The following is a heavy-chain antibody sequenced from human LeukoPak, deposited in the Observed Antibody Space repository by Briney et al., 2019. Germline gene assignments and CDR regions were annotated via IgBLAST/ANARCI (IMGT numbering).Heavy chain of an antibody. CDR3: AIERGCSGGSCYSGPGYNWFAP. V-gene: IGHV4-39*07. CDR2: IYYSGST. D-gene: IGHD2-15*01. CDR1: GGSISSSSYN. J-gene: IGHJ5*02. Sequence: SETLSLTCTVSGGSISSSSYNWGWIRQPPGKGLEWIGSIYYSGSTYYNPSLKSRVTISVDTSKNQFSLKLSSVTAADTAVYCCAIERGCSGGSCYSGPGYNWFAPWGQGTLVTVSS.